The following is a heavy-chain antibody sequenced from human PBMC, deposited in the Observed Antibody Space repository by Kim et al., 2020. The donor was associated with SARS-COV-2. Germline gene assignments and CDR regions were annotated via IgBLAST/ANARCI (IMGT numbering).Heavy chain of an antibody. CDR2: INHSGST. V-gene: IGHV4-34*01. D-gene: IGHD2-8*01. J-gene: IGHJ4*02. CDR1: GGSFSGYY. CDR3: ARGGWGILMLRRAFDY. Sequence: SETLSLTCAVYGGSFSGYYWSWIRQPPGKGLEWIGEINHSGSTNYNPSLKSRVTISVDTSKNQFSLKLSSVTAADTAVYYCARGGWGILMLRRAFDYWGQGTLVTVSS.